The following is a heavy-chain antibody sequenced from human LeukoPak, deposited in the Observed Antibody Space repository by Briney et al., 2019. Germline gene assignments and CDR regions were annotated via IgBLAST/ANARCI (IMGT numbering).Heavy chain of an antibody. Sequence: SETLSLTCTVSGGSISSSSYYWGWIRQPPGKGLEWIGSIYYSGSTYYNPSLKSRVTISVDTSKNQFSLKLSSVTVADTAVYYCARCVAEELPEPFVDYWGQGTLVTVSS. V-gene: IGHV4-39*07. J-gene: IGHJ4*02. CDR3: ARCVAEELPEPFVDY. CDR1: GGSISSSSYY. D-gene: IGHD1-7*01. CDR2: IYYSGST.